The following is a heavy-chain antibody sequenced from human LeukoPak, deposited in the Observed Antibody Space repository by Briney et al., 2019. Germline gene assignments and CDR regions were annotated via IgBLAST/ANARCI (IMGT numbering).Heavy chain of an antibody. CDR1: GGSISSYY. CDR3: ARDPDY. J-gene: IGHJ4*02. CDR2: IYYSGST. V-gene: IGHV4-59*12. Sequence: SETLSLTCTVSGGSISSYYWSWIRQPPGKGLEWIGNIYYSGSTNCNPPLKSRVTISVDTSKNQFSLKLSSVTAADTAVYYCARDPDYWGQGTLVTVSS.